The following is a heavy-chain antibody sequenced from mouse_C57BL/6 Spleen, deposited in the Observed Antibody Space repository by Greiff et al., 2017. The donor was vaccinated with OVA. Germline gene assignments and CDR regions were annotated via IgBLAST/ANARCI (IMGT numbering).Heavy chain of an antibody. Sequence: QVQLQQPGAELVRPGTSVKVSCKASGYAFTNYLIEWVKQRPGQGLEWIGVINPGSGGTNYNEKFKGKATLTADKSSCTAYMQLSSLTSEDAAVYFCAGSNPAAMDYWGQGTSVTVSS. J-gene: IGHJ4*01. CDR3: AGSNPAAMDY. D-gene: IGHD2-5*01. V-gene: IGHV1-54*01. CDR1: GYAFTNYL. CDR2: INPGSGGT.